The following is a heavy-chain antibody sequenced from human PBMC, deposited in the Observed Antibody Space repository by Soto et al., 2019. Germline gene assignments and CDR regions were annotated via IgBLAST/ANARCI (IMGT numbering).Heavy chain of an antibody. CDR3: ARDPRFYGSGSYSFDY. J-gene: IGHJ4*02. Sequence: GGSLRLSCAASGFTFSSYAMHWVRQAPGKGLEWVVVISYDGSNKYYADSVKGRFTISRDNSKNTLYLQMNSLRAEDTAVYYCARDPRFYGSGSYSFDYWGQGTLVTVSS. D-gene: IGHD3-10*01. CDR2: ISYDGSNK. V-gene: IGHV3-30-3*01. CDR1: GFTFSSYA.